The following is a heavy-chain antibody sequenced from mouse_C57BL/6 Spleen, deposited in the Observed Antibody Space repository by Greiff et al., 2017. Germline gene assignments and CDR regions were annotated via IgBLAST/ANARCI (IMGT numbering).Heavy chain of an antibody. CDR3: ARDYDYPYYYAMDY. J-gene: IGHJ4*01. V-gene: IGHV1-77*01. Sequence: QVQLQQSGAELVKPGASVKISCKASGYTFTDYYINWVKQRPGQGLEWIGKIGPGSGSTYYNEKFKGKATLTADKSSSTAYMRLSSLTSEDSAVYFCARDYDYPYYYAMDYWGQGTSVTVSS. CDR2: IGPGSGST. CDR1: GYTFTDYY. D-gene: IGHD2-4*01.